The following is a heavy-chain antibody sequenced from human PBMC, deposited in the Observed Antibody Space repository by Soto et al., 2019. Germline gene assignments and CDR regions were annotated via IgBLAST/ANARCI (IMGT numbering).Heavy chain of an antibody. CDR1: GFSVSSKY. CDR2: IYGGGTT. CDR3: VHTNGWPGFDF. Sequence: EVQLVESGGGLIQPGGSLRLSCAASGFSVSSKYMTWVRQAPGKGLEWVSVIYGGGTTYYADSVKGRFTISRDNSKITLYLQVNSLRADDTAVYYCVHTNGWPGFDFWGQGTLVTVSS. V-gene: IGHV3-53*01. J-gene: IGHJ4*02. D-gene: IGHD6-19*01.